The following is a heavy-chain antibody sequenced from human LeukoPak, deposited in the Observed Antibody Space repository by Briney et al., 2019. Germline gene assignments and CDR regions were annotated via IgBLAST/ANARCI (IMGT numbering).Heavy chain of an antibody. Sequence: SETLSLTCTVSGGSISSGSYYWSWIRQPAGKGLVWIGRICTSGSTNYNPSLKSRVTISVDTSKNQFSLKLSSVTAADTAVYYCASTNLNTEITMVRGVDYWGQGTLVTVSS. D-gene: IGHD3-10*01. CDR1: GGSISSGSYY. V-gene: IGHV4-61*02. CDR3: ASTNLNTEITMVRGVDY. J-gene: IGHJ4*02. CDR2: ICTSGST.